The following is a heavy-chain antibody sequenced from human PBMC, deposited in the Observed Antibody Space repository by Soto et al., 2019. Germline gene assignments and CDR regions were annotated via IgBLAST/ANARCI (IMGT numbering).Heavy chain of an antibody. CDR3: GRAPRIFGVVIRG. J-gene: IGHJ4*02. V-gene: IGHV1-2*02. D-gene: IGHD3-3*02. CDR2: INPNSGGT. Sequence: QVQLVQSGAEVKKPGASVKVSCKASGYTFTGYYMHWVRQAPGQGLEWMGWINPNSGGTNNEQQLHGRVTMTRDASIRTAFRELSRLRSDDTAVEYCGRAPRIFGVVIRGWGQGTLVTVSS. CDR1: GYTFTGYY.